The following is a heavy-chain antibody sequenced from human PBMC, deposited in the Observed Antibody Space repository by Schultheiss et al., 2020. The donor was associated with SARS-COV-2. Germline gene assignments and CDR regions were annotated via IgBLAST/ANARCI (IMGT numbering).Heavy chain of an antibody. CDR1: GFTFGSYA. Sequence: GGSLRLSCAASGFTFGSYAMSWVRQAPGKGLEWVSGISGSGGSTYYADSVKGRFTISRDSSKHTLYLQMNSLRAEDTAVYYCAKEYCSSTRCYGLQYYSYYGMDVWGQGTTVTVSS. CDR2: ISGSGGST. V-gene: IGHV3-23*01. D-gene: IGHD2-2*01. J-gene: IGHJ6*02. CDR3: AKEYCSSTRCYGLQYYSYYGMDV.